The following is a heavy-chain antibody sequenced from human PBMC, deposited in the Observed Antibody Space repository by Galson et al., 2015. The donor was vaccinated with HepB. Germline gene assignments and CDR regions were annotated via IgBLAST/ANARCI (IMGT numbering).Heavy chain of an antibody. CDR2: IYYSGST. Sequence: SETLSLTCTVSGGSISSYYWSWIRQPPGKGLEWIGYIYYSGSTNYNPSLKSRVTISVDTSKNQFSLKLSSVTAADTAVYYCARVALYCGGDCYYSHWGQGTLVTVSS. CDR1: GGSISSYY. D-gene: IGHD2-21*01. CDR3: ARVALYCGGDCYYSH. V-gene: IGHV4-59*01. J-gene: IGHJ4*02.